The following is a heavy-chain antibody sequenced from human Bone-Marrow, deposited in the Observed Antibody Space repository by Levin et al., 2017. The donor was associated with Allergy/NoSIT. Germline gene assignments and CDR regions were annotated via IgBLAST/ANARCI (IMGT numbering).Heavy chain of an antibody. CDR2: INSDGSST. CDR3: ARVSPKYCSGGSCYSGFDYFDY. J-gene: IGHJ4*02. Sequence: PSETLSLTCAASGFTFSSYWMHWVRQAPGKGLVWVSRINSDGSSTSYADSVKGRFTISRDNAKNTLYLQMNSLRAEDTAVYYCARVSPKYCSGGSCYSGFDYFDYWGQGTLVTVSS. D-gene: IGHD2-15*01. CDR1: GFTFSSYW. V-gene: IGHV3-74*01.